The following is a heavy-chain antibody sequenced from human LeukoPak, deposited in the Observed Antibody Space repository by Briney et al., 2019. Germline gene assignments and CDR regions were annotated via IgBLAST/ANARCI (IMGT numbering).Heavy chain of an antibody. J-gene: IGHJ4*02. CDR1: GFTFSSSW. CDR2: INSDGSST. V-gene: IGHV3-74*03. Sequence: GGSLRLSCAASGFTFSSSWMHWVRQAPGKGLVWVSRINSDGSSTKCADSVKGRFTISRDNAKNTLYLQMNSLRAEDTAVYYCAALDHGHDYWGQGTLVTVSS. CDR3: AALDHGHDY.